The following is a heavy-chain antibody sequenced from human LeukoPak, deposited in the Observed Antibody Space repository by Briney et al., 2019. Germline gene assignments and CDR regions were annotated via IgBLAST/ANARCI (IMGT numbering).Heavy chain of an antibody. V-gene: IGHV3-23*01. CDR3: ARDRSTDAISEF. Sequence: GGSLRLSCAASGFNFKTYTLTWVRQAPGKRPEWLSSITAGDGATYYADSVRGRFTISRDYSRNTVYLHLSGLRAEDTTVYYCARDRSTDAISEFWGQGTLVAVSS. CDR1: GFNFKTYT. D-gene: IGHD1-1*01. CDR2: ITAGDGAT. J-gene: IGHJ4*02.